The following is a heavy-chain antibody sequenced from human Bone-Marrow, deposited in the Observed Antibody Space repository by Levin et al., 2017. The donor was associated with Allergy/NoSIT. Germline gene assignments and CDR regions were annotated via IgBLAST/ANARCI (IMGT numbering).Heavy chain of an antibody. CDR2: IYSGGST. Sequence: LSLTCVASGFTVSTNYMSWVRQAPGKGLEWVSVIYSGGSTYYADSVKGRFTTSRDSSKNTLYLQMNSLRAEDTAVYYCVRSTQKDSWGQGTLVTVSS. CDR1: GFTVSTNY. CDR3: VRSTQKDS. V-gene: IGHV3-53*01. J-gene: IGHJ4*02.